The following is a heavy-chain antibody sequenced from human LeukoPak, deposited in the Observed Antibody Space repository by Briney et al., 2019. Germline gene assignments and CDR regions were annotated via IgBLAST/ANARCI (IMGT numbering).Heavy chain of an antibody. J-gene: IGHJ4*02. Sequence: GGSLRLSCAASGFTFSSYGMHWVRQAPGKGLEWVAFIRYDGINKCYADSVKGRFTISRDNSKNTLYLQMSSLGAEDTAVYFCAKAYYDFWSGYPDCWGQGTLVTVSS. D-gene: IGHD3-3*01. CDR1: GFTFSSYG. CDR2: IRYDGINK. V-gene: IGHV3-30*02. CDR3: AKAYYDFWSGYPDC.